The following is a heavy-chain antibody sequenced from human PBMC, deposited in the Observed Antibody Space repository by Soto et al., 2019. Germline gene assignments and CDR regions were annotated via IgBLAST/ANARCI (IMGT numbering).Heavy chain of an antibody. Sequence: GGSLRLSCAASGFTFSSYAMHWVRQAPGKGLEWVAVISYDGSNKYYADSVKGRFTISRDNSKNTLYLQMNSLRAEDTAMYYCAKDRDSSWYDYWGQGTLVTVSS. CDR1: GFTFSSYA. V-gene: IGHV3-30-3*01. CDR3: AKDRDSSWYDY. D-gene: IGHD6-13*01. J-gene: IGHJ4*02. CDR2: ISYDGSNK.